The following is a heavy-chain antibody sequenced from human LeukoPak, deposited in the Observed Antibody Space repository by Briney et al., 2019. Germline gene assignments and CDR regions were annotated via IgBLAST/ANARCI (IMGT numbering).Heavy chain of an antibody. Sequence: GGSLRLSCAASGFTFSSYGMHWVRQAPGKGLEWVAFIRYDGSNKYYADSVKGRFTISRDNSKNTLYLQMNSLRAEDTAVYYCAKASGYDSSGYYSLGDFDYWGQGTLVTVSS. CDR1: GFTFSSYG. J-gene: IGHJ4*02. V-gene: IGHV3-30*02. D-gene: IGHD3-22*01. CDR3: AKASGYDSSGYYSLGDFDY. CDR2: IRYDGSNK.